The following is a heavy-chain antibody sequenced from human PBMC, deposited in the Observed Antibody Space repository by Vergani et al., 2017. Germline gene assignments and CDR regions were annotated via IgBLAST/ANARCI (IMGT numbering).Heavy chain of an antibody. J-gene: IGHJ5*02. D-gene: IGHD1-14*01. CDR1: GFTFNQYS. CDR3: ARDLRLLYNRFDP. Sequence: QVQLVESGGGVLQPGRSLRPSCAALGFTFNQYSTHWVRQAPGKGLEWVAVTGSNGKNKQYADSVKGRFTISRDNSKSTMYLQMNSLRDEDTCVYYCARDLRLLYNRFDPWGQGTLVTVSS. V-gene: IGHV3-33*01. CDR2: TGSNGKNK.